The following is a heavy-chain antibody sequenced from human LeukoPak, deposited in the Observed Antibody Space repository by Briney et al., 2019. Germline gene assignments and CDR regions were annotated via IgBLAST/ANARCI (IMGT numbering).Heavy chain of an antibody. CDR1: GYSISSGYY. V-gene: IGHV4-38-2*02. CDR3: ARDLPHQYGDYPCFDY. D-gene: IGHD4-17*01. Sequence: PSETLSLTCTVSGYSISSGYYWGWIRQPPGKGLEWIGSIYHSGSTYYNPSLKSRVTISVDTSKNQFSLKLSSVTAADTAVYYCARDLPHQYGDYPCFDYWGQGTLVSVSS. CDR2: IYHSGST. J-gene: IGHJ4*02.